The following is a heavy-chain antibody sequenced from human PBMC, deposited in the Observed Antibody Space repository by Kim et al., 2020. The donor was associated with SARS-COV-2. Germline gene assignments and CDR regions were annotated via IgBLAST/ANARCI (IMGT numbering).Heavy chain of an antibody. J-gene: IGHJ3*02. CDR1: GGTFSSYA. D-gene: IGHD6-13*01. V-gene: IGHV1-69*04. Sequence: SVKVSCKASGGTFSSYAISWVRQAPGQGLEWMGRIIPILGLANYAQKFQGRVTITADKSTSTAYMELSSLRSEDTAVYYCARSAADDAFDIWGQGTIVT. CDR2: IIPILGLA. CDR3: ARSAADDAFDI.